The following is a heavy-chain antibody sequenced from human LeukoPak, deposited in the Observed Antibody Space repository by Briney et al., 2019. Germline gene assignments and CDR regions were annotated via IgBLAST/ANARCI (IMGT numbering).Heavy chain of an antibody. J-gene: IGHJ4*02. CDR1: GFTFSSYA. V-gene: IGHV3-23*01. CDR3: AREERSYGYFDY. CDR2: ISGSGGST. Sequence: GGSLRLSCAASGFTFSSYAMSWVRQAPGKGLEWVSAISGSGGSTHYADSVKGRFTISRDNSKNTLYLQMNSLRAEDTAVYYCAREERSYGYFDYWGQGTLVTVSS. D-gene: IGHD1-26*01.